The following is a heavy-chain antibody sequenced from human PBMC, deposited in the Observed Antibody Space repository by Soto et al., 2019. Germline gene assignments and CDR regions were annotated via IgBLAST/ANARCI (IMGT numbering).Heavy chain of an antibody. CDR3: ARDPSQSYILTGEFDY. V-gene: IGHV1-69*13. CDR1: GGTFSSYA. J-gene: IGHJ4*02. D-gene: IGHD3-9*01. Sequence: ASVKVSCKASGGTFSSYAISWVRQAPGQGLEWMGGIIPIFGTANYAQKFQGRVTITADESTSTAYMELSSLRSEDTAVYYCARDPSQSYILTGEFDYWGQGTLVTVSS. CDR2: IIPIFGTA.